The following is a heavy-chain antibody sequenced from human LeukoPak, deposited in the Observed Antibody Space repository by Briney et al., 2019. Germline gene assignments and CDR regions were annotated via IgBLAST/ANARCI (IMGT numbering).Heavy chain of an antibody. D-gene: IGHD3-22*01. Sequence: ASVTVSCTVSGYTLTELSMHWVRQAPGKGLEWMGGFDPEDGETIYAQKFQGRVTMTEDTSTDTAYMELSSLRSEDTAVYYCATDAYDSSGYYLFDYWGQGTLVTVSS. CDR1: GYTLTELS. CDR3: ATDAYDSSGYYLFDY. J-gene: IGHJ4*02. CDR2: FDPEDGET. V-gene: IGHV1-24*01.